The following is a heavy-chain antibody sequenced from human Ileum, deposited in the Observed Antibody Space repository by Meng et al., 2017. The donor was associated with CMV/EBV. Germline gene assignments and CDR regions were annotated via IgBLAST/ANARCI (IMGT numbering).Heavy chain of an antibody. Sequence: LSCSASGFTFSSYCLHGVRQAAGKGLVWVSRISGYGSDYADSVKGRFTISRDIAKNTLYLQMNSLRAEDTAVYYCASGDYNSLYYFDFWGQGTLVTVSS. D-gene: IGHD2-21*02. J-gene: IGHJ4*02. CDR3: ASGDYNSLYYFDF. CDR2: ISGYGSD. V-gene: IGHV3-74*01. CDR1: GFTFSSYC.